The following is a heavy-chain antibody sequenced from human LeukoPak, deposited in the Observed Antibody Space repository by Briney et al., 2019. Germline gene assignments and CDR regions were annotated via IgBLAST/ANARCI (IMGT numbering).Heavy chain of an antibody. CDR1: GGSFSGYY. V-gene: IGHV4-34*01. CDR3: ARGLGYSYGYGRAFDI. J-gene: IGHJ3*02. CDR2: INHSGST. D-gene: IGHD5-18*01. Sequence: SSETLSLTCAVYGGSFSGYYWSWIRQPPGKGLEWIGEINHSGSTNYNPSLKSRVTISVDTSKDQFSLKLSSVTAADTAVYYCARGLGYSYGYGRAFDIWGQGTMVTASS.